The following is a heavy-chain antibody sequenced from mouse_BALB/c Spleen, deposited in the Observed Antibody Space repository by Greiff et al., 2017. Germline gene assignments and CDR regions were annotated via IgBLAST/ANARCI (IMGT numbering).Heavy chain of an antibody. CDR2: IWSGGST. CDR3: ARNCLYYEGAMDY. J-gene: IGHJ4*01. V-gene: IGHV2-2*02. D-gene: IGHD2-4*01. Sequence: VQLQQSGPGLVQPSQSLSITCTVSGFSLTSYGVHWVRQSPGKGLEWLGVIWSGGSTDYNAAFISRLSISKDNSKSQVFFKMNSLRANGTAIYYCARNCLYYEGAMDYWGQGTSVTVSS. CDR1: GFSLTSYG.